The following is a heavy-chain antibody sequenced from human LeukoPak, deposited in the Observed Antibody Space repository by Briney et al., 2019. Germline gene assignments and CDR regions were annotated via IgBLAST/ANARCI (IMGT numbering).Heavy chain of an antibody. CDR3: ARTYSGSYTHFDY. Sequence: SETLSLTCAVSGYSISSSNWWGWIRPPPGKGLEWIGYIYYSGSTYYNPSLKSRVTMSVDTSKNQFPLKLSSVTAVDTAVYYCARTYSGSYTHFDYWGQGTLVTVSS. CDR1: GYSISSSNW. J-gene: IGHJ4*02. D-gene: IGHD1-26*01. CDR2: IYYSGST. V-gene: IGHV4-28*01.